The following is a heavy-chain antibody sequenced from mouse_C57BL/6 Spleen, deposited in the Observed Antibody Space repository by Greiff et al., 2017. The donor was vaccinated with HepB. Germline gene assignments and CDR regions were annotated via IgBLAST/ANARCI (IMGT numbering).Heavy chain of an antibody. CDR1: GYTFTSYW. J-gene: IGHJ4*01. V-gene: IGHV1-7*01. Sequence: VQLQQSGAELAKPGASVKLSCKASGYTFTSYWMHWVKQRPGQGLEWIGYINPSSGYTKYNQKFKDKATLTADKSSSTAYMQLSSLTYEDSAVYYCARDRYSNYYAMDYWGQGTSVTVSS. D-gene: IGHD2-5*01. CDR3: ARDRYSNYYAMDY. CDR2: INPSSGYT.